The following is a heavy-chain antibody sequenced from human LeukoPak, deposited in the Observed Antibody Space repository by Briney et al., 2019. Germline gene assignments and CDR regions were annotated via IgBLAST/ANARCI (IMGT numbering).Heavy chain of an antibody. CDR1: GFTFDDYG. Sequence: RTGGSLRLSCAASGFTFDDYGMSWVRHAPGKGLEWVSGITWNGDTTGYADSVKGRFTISRDNAKSSLYLQMNSLRVEDTALYYCAREVATMDYYYYMDVWGKGTTVTVSS. J-gene: IGHJ6*03. CDR2: ITWNGDTT. CDR3: AREVATMDYYYYMDV. V-gene: IGHV3-20*04. D-gene: IGHD5-12*01.